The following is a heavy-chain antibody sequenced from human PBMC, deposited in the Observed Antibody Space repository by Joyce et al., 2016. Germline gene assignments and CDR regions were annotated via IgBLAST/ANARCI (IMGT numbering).Heavy chain of an antibody. CDR3: ARSSYTNGIFDY. V-gene: IGHV3-21*01. D-gene: IGHD2-8*01. J-gene: IGHJ4*02. CDR1: GFPFSSYS. CDR2: LRSSSSYI. Sequence: EVQLVASGGGLVKPGGSLRLSCAASGFPFSSYSMSWVRQAPGKGLEWVSALRSSSSYIKYTDSVKGRFTISRDNAKNSLYLQMNSLRVEDTAVYYCARSSYTNGIFDYWGQGTLVTVSS.